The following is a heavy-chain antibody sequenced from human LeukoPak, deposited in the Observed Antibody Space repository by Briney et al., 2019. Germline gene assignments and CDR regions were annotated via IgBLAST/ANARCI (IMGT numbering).Heavy chain of an antibody. CDR1: GGSISSSSYY. J-gene: IGHJ4*02. D-gene: IGHD6-19*01. V-gene: IGHV4-39*02. CDR2: IYYSGST. Sequence: PSETLSLTCTVSGGSISSSSYYWGWIRQPPGKGLEWIGSIYYSGSTYYNPSLKNRVTISVDTSKNQFSLKLSSVTAADTAVYYCARDPGIAVAGFDYWGQGTLVTVSS. CDR3: ARDPGIAVAGFDY.